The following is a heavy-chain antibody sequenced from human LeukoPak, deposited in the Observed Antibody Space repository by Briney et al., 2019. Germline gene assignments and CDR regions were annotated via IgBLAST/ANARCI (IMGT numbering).Heavy chain of an antibody. Sequence: SETLSLTCTVSGGSISSYYRSWIRQPPGKGLEWIGYIYYSGSTNYNPSLKSRVTISVDTSKNQFSLKLSSVTAADTAVYYCARDRNGGYFYWGQGTLVTVSS. CDR3: ARDRNGGYFY. CDR1: GGSISSYY. V-gene: IGHV4-59*01. D-gene: IGHD5-12*01. CDR2: IYYSGST. J-gene: IGHJ4*02.